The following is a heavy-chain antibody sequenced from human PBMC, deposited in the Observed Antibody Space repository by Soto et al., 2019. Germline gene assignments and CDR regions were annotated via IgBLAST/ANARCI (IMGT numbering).Heavy chain of an antibody. J-gene: IGHJ5*02. Sequence: QVQLQESGPGLVKPSQTLSLTCTVSGGSISSGGYYWSWIRQHPGKGLEWIGYIDYSGSTYYNPSLKSRVTISVDTSKTQFSLKLSSVTAADTAVYYCARATIFGVDGNWFDPWGQGTLVTVSS. CDR1: GGSISSGGYY. CDR2: IDYSGST. CDR3: ARATIFGVDGNWFDP. D-gene: IGHD3-3*01. V-gene: IGHV4-31*03.